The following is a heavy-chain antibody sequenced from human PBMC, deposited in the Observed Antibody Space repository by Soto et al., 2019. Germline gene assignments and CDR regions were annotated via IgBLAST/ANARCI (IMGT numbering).Heavy chain of an antibody. CDR2: TYYSGST. J-gene: IGHJ6*02. D-gene: IGHD4-17*01. Sequence: QLQLQESGPGLVKPSETLSLTCTVSGGSISSSSYYWGWIRQPPGKGLEWIGSTYYSGSTYYNPSLKSRVTISVDTSKNQFSLKLSSVTAADTAVYYCARLKNYGDYFNYYYYYGMDVWGQGTTVTVSS. CDR3: ARLKNYGDYFNYYYYYGMDV. CDR1: GGSISSSSYY. V-gene: IGHV4-39*01.